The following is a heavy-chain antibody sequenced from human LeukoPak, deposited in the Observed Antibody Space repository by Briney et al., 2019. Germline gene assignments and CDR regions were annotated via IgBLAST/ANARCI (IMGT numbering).Heavy chain of an antibody. V-gene: IGHV1-2*02. D-gene: IGHD2-2*01. CDR1: GYTFTGYY. J-gene: IGHJ4*02. CDR2: INPNSGGT. Sequence: ASVKVSCKASGYTFTGYYMHWVRQGPGQGLEWMGWINPNSGGTNYAQKFQGRVTMTRDTSISTAYMELSRLRSDDTAVYYCARGLIPAATPFDYWGQGTLVTVSS. CDR3: ARGLIPAATPFDY.